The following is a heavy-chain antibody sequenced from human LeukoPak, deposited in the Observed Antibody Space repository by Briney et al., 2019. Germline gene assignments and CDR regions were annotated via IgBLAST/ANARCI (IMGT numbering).Heavy chain of an antibody. Sequence: SETLSLTCAVYGGSFSGYYWSWIRQPAGKGLEWIGRIYTSGSTNYNPSLKSRVTMSVDTSKNQFSLKLSSVTAADTAVYYCARVGYSSSWYPDAFDIWGQGTMVTVSS. V-gene: IGHV4-59*10. D-gene: IGHD6-13*01. J-gene: IGHJ3*02. CDR2: IYTSGST. CDR1: GGSFSGYY. CDR3: ARVGYSSSWYPDAFDI.